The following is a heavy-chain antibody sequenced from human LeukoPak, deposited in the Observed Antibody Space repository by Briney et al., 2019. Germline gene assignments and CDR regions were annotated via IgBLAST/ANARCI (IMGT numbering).Heavy chain of an antibody. CDR2: ISSSGNSI. D-gene: IGHD3-10*01. CDR1: GFTFSDYY. V-gene: IGHV3-11*01. CDR3: AKDPGPLTMVRGVAFDY. J-gene: IGHJ4*02. Sequence: GGSLRLSCAASGFTFSDYYMSWIRQAPGKGLEWVSYISSSGNSISYADSVKGRFTISRDNAKNSLYLQMNSLRAEDTAVYYCAKDPGPLTMVRGVAFDYWGQGTLVTVSS.